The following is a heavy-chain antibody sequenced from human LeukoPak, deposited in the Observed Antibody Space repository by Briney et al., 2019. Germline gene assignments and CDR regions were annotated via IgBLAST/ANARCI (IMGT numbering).Heavy chain of an antibody. CDR3: AIQPWGSGNNWYFDL. J-gene: IGHJ2*01. CDR2: ISPNSGGT. CDR1: GYTFTAYY. V-gene: IGHV1-2*02. Sequence: GASVKVSCKASGYTFTAYYIHWVRQAPGQGLEWMGWISPNSGGTDYAQKFQGRVTMTRGTSISTAYVELSSLTSDDTAVYYCAIQPWGSGNNWYFDLWGRGTLVTVSS. D-gene: IGHD7-27*01.